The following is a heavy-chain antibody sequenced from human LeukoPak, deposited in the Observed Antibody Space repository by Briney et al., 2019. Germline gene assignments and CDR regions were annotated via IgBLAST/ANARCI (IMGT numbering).Heavy chain of an antibody. V-gene: IGHV1-69*05. CDR2: IIPIFGTA. J-gene: IGHJ6*03. D-gene: IGHD4-17*01. CDR3: ARDRGGDYDHYYYMDV. CDR1: GYTFTGYY. Sequence: EASVKVSCKASGYTFTGYYMHWVRQAPGQGLEWMGGIIPIFGTANYAQKFQGRVTITTDESTSTAYMELSSLRSEDTAVYYCARDRGGDYDHYYYMDVWGKGTTVTVSS.